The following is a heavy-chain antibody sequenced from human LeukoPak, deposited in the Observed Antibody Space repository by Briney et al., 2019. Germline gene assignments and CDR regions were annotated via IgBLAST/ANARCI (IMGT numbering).Heavy chain of an antibody. CDR2: ISHSESS. Sequence: SETLSLTCTVSGGSIINYYWSWIRQPPGKGLEWIGYISHSESSNYNPSPKNRVTLSVDTSKNQFSLKLRFVTAADTAVYYCARGHSTSWYYLDSWGQGTLVTVSS. CDR1: GGSIINYY. V-gene: IGHV4-59*01. J-gene: IGHJ4*02. CDR3: ARGHSTSWYYLDS. D-gene: IGHD6-13*01.